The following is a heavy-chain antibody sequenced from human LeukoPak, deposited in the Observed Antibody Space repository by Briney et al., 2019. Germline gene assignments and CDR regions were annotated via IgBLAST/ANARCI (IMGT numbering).Heavy chain of an antibody. CDR1: GFTFDDYG. J-gene: IGHJ5*02. CDR3: AKNGEVLSWFDP. Sequence: PGGSLRLSCAASGFTFDDYGMSWVRQAPGKGLEWVSGINWNGGSTGYADSVKGRFTISRDNAKNSLYLQMNSLRAEDTAVYSCAKNGEVLSWFDPWGQGTLVTVSS. V-gene: IGHV3-20*04. D-gene: IGHD3-10*01. CDR2: INWNGGST.